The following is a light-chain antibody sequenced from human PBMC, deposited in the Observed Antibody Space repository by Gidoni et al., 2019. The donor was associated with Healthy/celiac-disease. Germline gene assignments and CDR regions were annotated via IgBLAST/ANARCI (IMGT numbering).Light chain of an antibody. V-gene: IGLV2-14*03. Sequence: QSALTQPASVSGSPGQSITISCTGTSSDVGGYNYVSWYQQHPGKAPKLMIYDGSKRPSGVSNRVAGSKAGNTASLTISGLQAEDEADDYCSSYTSSSTLVCGGGTKLTVL. CDR3: SSYTSSSTLV. J-gene: IGLJ2*01. CDR1: SSDVGGYNY. CDR2: DGS.